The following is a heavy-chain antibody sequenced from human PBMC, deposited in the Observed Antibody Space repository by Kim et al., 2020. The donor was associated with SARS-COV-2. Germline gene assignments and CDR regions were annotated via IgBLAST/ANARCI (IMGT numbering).Heavy chain of an antibody. V-gene: IGHV1-2*02. J-gene: IGHJ3*02. D-gene: IGHD6-6*01. Sequence: GTNYAQKFQGRVTMTRDTSISTAYMELSRLRSDDTAVYYCARGKQLGPDIWGQGTMVTVSS. CDR2: GT. CDR3: ARGKQLGPDI.